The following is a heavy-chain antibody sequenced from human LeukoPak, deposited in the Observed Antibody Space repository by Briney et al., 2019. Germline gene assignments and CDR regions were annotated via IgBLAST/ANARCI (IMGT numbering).Heavy chain of an antibody. D-gene: IGHD6-19*01. CDR2: IKQDGSEK. CDR3: ARDWKAAGPTLYHFDY. CDR1: GFTFSSYW. Sequence: GGSLRLSCAASGFTFSSYWMSWVRQAPGKGLEWVANIKQDGSEKYYVDSVKGRFTISRDNSKNTLYLQMNSLRAEDTAVYYCARDWKAAGPTLYHFDYWGQGTLVTVSS. J-gene: IGHJ4*02. V-gene: IGHV3-7*03.